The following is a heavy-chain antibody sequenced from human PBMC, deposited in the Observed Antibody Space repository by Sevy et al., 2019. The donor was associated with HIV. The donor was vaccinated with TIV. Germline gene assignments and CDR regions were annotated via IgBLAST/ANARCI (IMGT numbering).Heavy chain of an antibody. J-gene: IGHJ3*02. CDR1: GFTFNNFP. V-gene: IGHV3-30-3*01. Sequence: GGSLRLSCEASGFTFNNFPIHWVRQAPGKGLEWVAVVSFDGGSKYYADSVRGRITVSRDNSKNTVYHQLNSLRAEDTAVYYCVSERARSITFDIWGQGTLVTVSS. CDR3: VSERARSITFDI. D-gene: IGHD3-16*01. CDR2: VSFDGGSK.